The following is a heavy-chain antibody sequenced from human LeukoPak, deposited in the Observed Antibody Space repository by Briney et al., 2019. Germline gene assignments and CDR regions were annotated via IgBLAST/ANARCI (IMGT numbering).Heavy chain of an antibody. Sequence: AGGSLRLSCAASGFTFSNAWMSWVRQAPGKGLEWVGRIKSKTDGGTTDYAAPVKGRFTISRDDSKNTLYLQMNSLKTEDTAVYYCTTGNYDSVFDIWGQGTMVTVSS. J-gene: IGHJ3*02. D-gene: IGHD3-22*01. V-gene: IGHV3-15*01. CDR1: GFTFSNAW. CDR2: IKSKTDGGTT. CDR3: TTGNYDSVFDI.